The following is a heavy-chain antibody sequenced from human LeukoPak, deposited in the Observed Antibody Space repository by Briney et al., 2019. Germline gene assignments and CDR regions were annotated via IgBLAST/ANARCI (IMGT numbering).Heavy chain of an antibody. Sequence: GGSLRLSCAASGFIFSSYWMHWVRQAPGRGLVWVSRINSDGSSTSYADSVKGRFTISRDNAKNTLYLQMNSLRAEDTAVYYCARDMLNYDFWSGYLNWGQGTLVTVSS. V-gene: IGHV3-74*01. J-gene: IGHJ4*02. CDR3: ARDMLNYDFWSGYLN. D-gene: IGHD3-3*01. CDR2: INSDGSST. CDR1: GFIFSSYW.